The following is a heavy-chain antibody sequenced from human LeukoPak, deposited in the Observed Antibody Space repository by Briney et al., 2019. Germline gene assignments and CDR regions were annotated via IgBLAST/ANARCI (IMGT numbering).Heavy chain of an antibody. V-gene: IGHV1-8*03. D-gene: IGHD6-19*01. Sequence: ASVKVSYKASGYTFTSYDINWVRQATGQGLEWMGWMNPNSGNTGYAQKFQGRVTITRNTSISTAYMELSSLRSEDTAVYYCARGYRVAVAGTTDYWGQGTLVTVSS. CDR3: ARGYRVAVAGTTDY. CDR2: MNPNSGNT. CDR1: GYTFTSYD. J-gene: IGHJ4*02.